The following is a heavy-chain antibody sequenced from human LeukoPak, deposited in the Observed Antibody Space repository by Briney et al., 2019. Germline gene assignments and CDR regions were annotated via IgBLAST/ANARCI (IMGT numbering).Heavy chain of an antibody. D-gene: IGHD3-10*01. CDR3: AGPGAGDLDY. Sequence: SETLSLTCAVYGGSFGVYYWSWIRQPPGKGLEWIGEINHSGSTNYNPSFKSRVTISVDTSKNHFSLKLSSVTAADTAVYYCAGPGAGDLDYWGQGTLVSVSS. CDR1: GGSFGVYY. CDR2: INHSGST. J-gene: IGHJ4*02. V-gene: IGHV4-34*01.